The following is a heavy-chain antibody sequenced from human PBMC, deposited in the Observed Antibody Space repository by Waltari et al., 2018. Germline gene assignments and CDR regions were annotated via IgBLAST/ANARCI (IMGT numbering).Heavy chain of an antibody. J-gene: IGHJ4*02. CDR2: IYYSGST. V-gene: IGHV4-59*01. CDR3: ARGTGTGAITFDY. D-gene: IGHD2-2*01. Sequence: QVQLQESGPGLVKPSETLSLTCTVSGGSISSYYWSWIRQPPGKGLEWIGYIYYSGSTNYNPSLKRRVTISVDTAKNQFSLKLSSVTAADTAVYYCARGTGTGAITFDYWGQGTLVTVSS. CDR1: GGSISSYY.